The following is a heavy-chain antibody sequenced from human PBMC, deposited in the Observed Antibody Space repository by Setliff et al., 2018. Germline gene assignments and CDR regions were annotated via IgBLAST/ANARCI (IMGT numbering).Heavy chain of an antibody. CDR1: GYTFTSYD. D-gene: IGHD6-13*01. CDR3: ARDQGHGITAAGPDF. J-gene: IGHJ4*02. CDR2: MNPNSGNT. Sequence: GASVKVSCKASGYTFTSYDINWVRQATGQGLEWMGWMNPNSGNTGYAQKFQGRVTMTRNTSISTAYMELSGLRSDDTAVYFCARDQGHGITAAGPDFWGQGTLVTVS. V-gene: IGHV1-8*02.